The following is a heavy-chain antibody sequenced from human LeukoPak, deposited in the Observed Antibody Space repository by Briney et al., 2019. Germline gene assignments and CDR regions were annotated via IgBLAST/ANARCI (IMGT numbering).Heavy chain of an antibody. CDR2: IYHSGST. J-gene: IGHJ4*02. CDR1: GGSISSSNW. V-gene: IGHV4-4*02. D-gene: IGHD6-13*01. CDR3: ARTTPLSSSSWYDY. Sequence: SGTLSLTCAVSGGSISSSNWWSWVRQPPGKGLEWIGEIYHSGSTNYNPSLKSRLTISVDTSKNQFSLKLSSVTAADTAVYYCARTTPLSSSSWYDYWGQGILVTVSS.